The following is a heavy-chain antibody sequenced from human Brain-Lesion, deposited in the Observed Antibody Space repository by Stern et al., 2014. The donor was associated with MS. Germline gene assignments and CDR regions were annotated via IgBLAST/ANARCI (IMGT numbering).Heavy chain of an antibody. V-gene: IGHV1-2*02. D-gene: IGHD3-3*01. J-gene: IGHJ6*02. CDR3: ARDQRGITIFGVVTDYYYLGMDV. CDR1: GYIFTGYY. Sequence: QMQLVQSGAEVKNPGASVKVSCKTSGYIFTGYYIHWVRQAPGQGLEWMAWINPNTGGTKYAQKFQGRVTMSRDTSISTAYVELSSLTSDDTAVYYCARDQRGITIFGVVTDYYYLGMDVWGQGTTVTVSS. CDR2: INPNTGGT.